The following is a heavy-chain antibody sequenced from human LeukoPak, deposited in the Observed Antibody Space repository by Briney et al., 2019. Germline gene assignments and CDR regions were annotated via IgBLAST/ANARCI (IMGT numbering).Heavy chain of an antibody. Sequence: SGTLSLTCAVSGGSISSSNWWSWVRQPPGKGLEWIGEIYHSGSTNYNPSLKSRVTISVDKSKNQFSLKLSSVTAADTAVYYCARVFPPWEQQLGKHDAFDIWGQGTMVTVSS. V-gene: IGHV4-4*02. CDR3: ARVFPPWEQQLGKHDAFDI. J-gene: IGHJ3*02. CDR2: IYHSGST. CDR1: GGSISSSNW. D-gene: IGHD6-13*01.